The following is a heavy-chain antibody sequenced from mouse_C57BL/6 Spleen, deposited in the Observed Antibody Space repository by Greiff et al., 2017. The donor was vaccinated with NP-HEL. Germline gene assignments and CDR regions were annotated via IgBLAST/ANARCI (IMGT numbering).Heavy chain of an antibody. Sequence: QVQLKQSGAELVRPGASVKLSCKASGYTFTDYYINWVKQRPGQGLEWIARIYPGSGNTYYNEKFKGKATLTAEKSSSTAYMQLSSLTSEDSAVYFCARGTGPYYYAMDYWGQGTSVTVSS. CDR3: ARGTGPYYYAMDY. J-gene: IGHJ4*01. V-gene: IGHV1-76*01. D-gene: IGHD4-1*01. CDR2: IYPGSGNT. CDR1: GYTFTDYY.